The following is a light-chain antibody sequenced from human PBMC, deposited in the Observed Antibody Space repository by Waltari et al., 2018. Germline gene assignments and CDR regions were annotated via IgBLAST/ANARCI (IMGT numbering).Light chain of an antibody. V-gene: IGKV1-12*01. Sequence: DIQMTQSPSSVSASVGDRVTITCRASQGITSYLAWYQHKPGKAPKLLIYAASYLQSGVPSRFSGSGSVTYFTLTISSLQPEDFGIYYCQQANSFPLTFGGGTKVEIK. J-gene: IGKJ4*01. CDR1: QGITSY. CDR3: QQANSFPLT. CDR2: AAS.